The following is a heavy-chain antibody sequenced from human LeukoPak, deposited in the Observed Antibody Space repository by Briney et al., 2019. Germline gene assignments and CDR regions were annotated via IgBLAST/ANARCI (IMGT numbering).Heavy chain of an antibody. Sequence: PSETLSLTCTVSGGSISSSSYYWSWLRQPPGKGLEYIGYTHYSGSTNYNPSLKSRVTISLDTSGNQFSLKLSSVTAADTAVYYCARGAWGWLQFGHYFDYWGQGTLVTVSS. CDR3: ARGAWGWLQFGHYFDY. D-gene: IGHD5-24*01. CDR1: GGSISSSSYY. CDR2: THYSGST. J-gene: IGHJ4*02. V-gene: IGHV4-61*05.